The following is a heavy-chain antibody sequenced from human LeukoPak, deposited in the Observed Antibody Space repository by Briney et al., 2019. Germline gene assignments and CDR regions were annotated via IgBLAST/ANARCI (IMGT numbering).Heavy chain of an antibody. V-gene: IGHV1-69*04. CDR2: IIPILGIA. D-gene: IGHD5-18*01. CDR1: GGTFSSYA. J-gene: IGHJ4*02. Sequence: SVKVSCKASGGTFSSYAISWVRQAPGQGLEWMGRIIPILGIANYAQKFQGRVTITADKSTSTAYMELSSLRSEDTAVYYCARVGGGYSYGGLDYWGQGSLVTVSS. CDR3: ARVGGGYSYGGLDY.